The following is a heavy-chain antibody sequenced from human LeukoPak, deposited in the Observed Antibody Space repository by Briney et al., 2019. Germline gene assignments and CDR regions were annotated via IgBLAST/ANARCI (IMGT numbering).Heavy chain of an antibody. D-gene: IGHD1-7*01. Sequence: GGSLRLSCAASGFTSSGSAMHWVRQASGKGLEWVGRIRSKANSYATEYAASVKGRFTISRDDSKNTAYLQMNSLKTEDTAVYYCTRHLETIDIWGQGTMVTVSS. J-gene: IGHJ3*02. V-gene: IGHV3-73*01. CDR3: TRHLETIDI. CDR1: GFTSSGSA. CDR2: IRSKANSYAT.